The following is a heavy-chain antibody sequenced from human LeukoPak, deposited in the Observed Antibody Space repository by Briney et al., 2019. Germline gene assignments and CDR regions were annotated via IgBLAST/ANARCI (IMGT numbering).Heavy chain of an antibody. Sequence: GGSLRLSCAASGLTVSSNYMSWVRQAPEKGLQWVSVIYSGGSTYYADSVKGRFTISRDNSKNTLYLQMNSLRAEDTAVYYCARQDRYRYYYDSSGHISHWGQGTLVTVSS. V-gene: IGHV3-53*01. J-gene: IGHJ1*01. CDR1: GLTVSSNY. D-gene: IGHD3-22*01. CDR3: ARQDRYRYYYDSSGHISH. CDR2: IYSGGST.